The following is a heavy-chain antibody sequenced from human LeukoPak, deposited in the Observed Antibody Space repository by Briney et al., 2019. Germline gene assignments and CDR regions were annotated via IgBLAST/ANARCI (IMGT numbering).Heavy chain of an antibody. CDR3: ARDREGFDP. CDR1: GFTFXSXA. V-gene: IGHV3-21*01. J-gene: IGHJ5*02. CDR2: IXXXXXYX. Sequence: GGSLRLSCAASGFTFXSXAMSWVRQAPGKXLEWVSSIXXXXXYXXXXXSVKGRFTXSXDNAKNSLYLQMNSLRAEDTAVYYCARDREGFDPWGQGTLVTVSS.